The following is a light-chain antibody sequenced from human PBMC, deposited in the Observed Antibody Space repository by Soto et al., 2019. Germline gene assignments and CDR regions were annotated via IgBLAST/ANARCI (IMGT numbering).Light chain of an antibody. CDR2: EGN. CDR3: CSYAGDSADVV. Sequence: QSALTQPASVSGSPGQSSTISCTGTSSDVESYKLVSWYQQHPDKAPKLIIYEGNKRPSGVSNRFSGSKSGDTASLTISGLQAEDEADYYCCSYAGDSADVVFGGGTKLTVL. CDR1: SSDVESYKL. V-gene: IGLV2-23*01. J-gene: IGLJ2*01.